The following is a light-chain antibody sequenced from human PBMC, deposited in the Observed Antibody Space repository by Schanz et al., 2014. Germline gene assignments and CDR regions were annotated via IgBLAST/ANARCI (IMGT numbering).Light chain of an antibody. J-gene: IGKJ1*01. Sequence: EIVMTQSPATLSVSPGERATLSCRASQSVSDNLAWYQQKPGQAPRLLIYGASSRATGIPDRFSGSGSGTDFTLTIGRLEPEDFAVYYCQQSGSSPWTFGQGTKVEIK. CDR1: QSVSDN. V-gene: IGKV3-20*01. CDR3: QQSGSSPWT. CDR2: GAS.